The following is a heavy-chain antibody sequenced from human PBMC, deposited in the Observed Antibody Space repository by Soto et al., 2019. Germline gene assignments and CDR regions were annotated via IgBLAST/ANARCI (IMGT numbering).Heavy chain of an antibody. CDR3: ARDPPLPSPWYFDL. J-gene: IGHJ2*01. Sequence: ASVKVSCKASGYTFTSYGISWVRQAPGQGLEWMGWISAYNGNTNYAQKLQGRVTMTTDTSTSTAYMELRSLRSDDTAVYYCARDPPLPSPWYFDLWGLGTLVTVSS. V-gene: IGHV1-18*01. CDR2: ISAYNGNT. CDR1: GYTFTSYG.